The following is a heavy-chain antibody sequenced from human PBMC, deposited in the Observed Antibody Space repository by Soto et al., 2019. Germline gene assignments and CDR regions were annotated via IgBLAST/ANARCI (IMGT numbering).Heavy chain of an antibody. CDR3: AIEWGSRTKSYAHGTLGDYYYYYYMDV. J-gene: IGHJ6*03. D-gene: IGHD2-8*01. Sequence: QVQLVQSGAEVKKPGASVKVSCKVSGYTLTELSMHWVRQAPGKGLEWMGGFDPEDGETIYAQKFQGRVTMTEDTSTDTAYMELSSLRSEDTAVYYCAIEWGSRTKSYAHGTLGDYYYYYYMDVWGKGTTVTVSS. CDR2: FDPEDGET. CDR1: GYTLTELS. V-gene: IGHV1-24*01.